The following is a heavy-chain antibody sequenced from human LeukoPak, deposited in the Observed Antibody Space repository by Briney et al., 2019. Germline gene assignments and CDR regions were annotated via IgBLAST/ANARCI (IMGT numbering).Heavy chain of an antibody. Sequence: GGSLRLSCAASGFTFSSYAIHWVRQAPGKGLEWVAVISYDGSNKYYADSVKGRFTISRDNSKNTLYLQMNSLRAEDTAMYYCARDRASGDSGWYFYWGQGTLVTVSS. V-gene: IGHV3-30-3*01. CDR2: ISYDGSNK. CDR3: ARDRASGDSGWYFY. J-gene: IGHJ4*02. D-gene: IGHD6-19*01. CDR1: GFTFSSYA.